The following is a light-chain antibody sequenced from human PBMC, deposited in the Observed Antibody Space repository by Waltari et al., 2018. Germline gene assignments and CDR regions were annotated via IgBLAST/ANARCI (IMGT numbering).Light chain of an antibody. CDR2: GAS. Sequence: EIVMTQSPATLSVSPGERATLSCRAGQSVSSDLAWDQQKPGQAPRLLLYGASPRATGIPARFSGSGSATEFTLTISSLQSEDFAIYYCQQYNEWPPYTFGQGTKLEIK. J-gene: IGKJ2*01. V-gene: IGKV3-15*01. CDR1: QSVSSD. CDR3: QQYNEWPPYT.